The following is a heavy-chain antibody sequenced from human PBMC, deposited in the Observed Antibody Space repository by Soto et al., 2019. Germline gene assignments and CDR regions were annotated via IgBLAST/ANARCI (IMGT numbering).Heavy chain of an antibody. Sequence: SLRLSCAASGLTFDDYAMHWVLQAPGKGLEWVSGISWNSGSIGYADSVKGRFTISRDNAKNSLYLQMNSLRAEDTALYYCAKDIGYYYYGMDVWGQATTVTVSS. CDR1: GLTFDDYA. CDR2: ISWNSGSI. CDR3: AKDIGYYYYGMDV. J-gene: IGHJ6*02. V-gene: IGHV3-9*01.